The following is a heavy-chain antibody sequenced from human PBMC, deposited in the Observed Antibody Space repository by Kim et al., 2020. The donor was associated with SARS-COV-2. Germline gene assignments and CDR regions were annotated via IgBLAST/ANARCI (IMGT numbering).Heavy chain of an antibody. V-gene: IGHV3-7*03. D-gene: IGHD4-4*01. CDR2: IKEDGREA. CDR1: GFTFDTYW. CDR3: ARRQPDSNYRPLDN. Sequence: GGSLRLSCAASGFTFDTYWMSWVRQAPGKGLVWVGNIKEDGREAYYVDSVKGRFTISRDNAKSSLYVQMDGLRPGDSAVYYCARRQPDSNYRPLDNWGQGDLVTVSP. J-gene: IGHJ4*02.